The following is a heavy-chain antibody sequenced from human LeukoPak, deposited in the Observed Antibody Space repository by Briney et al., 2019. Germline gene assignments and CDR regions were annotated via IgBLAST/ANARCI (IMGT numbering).Heavy chain of an antibody. V-gene: IGHV4-4*07. J-gene: IGHJ4*02. Sequence: PSETLSLTCTVSGDSTRGFYWSWVRQPAGQGLEYIGHMYISGSTTYNPSLKSRVTMSVDLAKNEVSLKLTSVTAADTAIYFCASLDGETFAHWGRGTLVLVSS. CDR2: MYISGST. D-gene: IGHD3-3*01. CDR3: ASLDGETFAH. CDR1: GDSTRGFY.